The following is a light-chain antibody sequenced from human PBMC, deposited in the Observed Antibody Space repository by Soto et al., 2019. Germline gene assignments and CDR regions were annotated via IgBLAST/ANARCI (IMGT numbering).Light chain of an antibody. CDR3: QQYETYSGT. CDR1: QIINTW. CDR2: RAS. V-gene: IGKV1-5*03. J-gene: IGKJ3*01. Sequence: DIQMTQSPSTLSASVGDRVTITCRASQIINTWLAWYQQTPGKAPKLLIYRASNIVSGISSRFSGSGSGTDFTLTISSPHTNDFSISYYQQYETYSGTFGPGTKVD.